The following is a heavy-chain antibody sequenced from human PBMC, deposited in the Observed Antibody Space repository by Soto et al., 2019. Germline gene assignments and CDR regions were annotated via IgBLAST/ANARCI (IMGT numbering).Heavy chain of an antibody. Sequence: QVQLVESGGGGVQPGGSLKPSCAAAGFNFSKYGMHWGRQAPGKGLEWVAVIWYDGNNKYYADSVKGRFTISRDNSNNTLYVQMTSLRAEDTAVYYCARGLHSLFDYWGQGTLVTVSS. CDR1: GFNFSKYG. CDR3: ARGLHSLFDY. D-gene: IGHD2-21*01. J-gene: IGHJ4*02. V-gene: IGHV3-33*01. CDR2: IWYDGNNK.